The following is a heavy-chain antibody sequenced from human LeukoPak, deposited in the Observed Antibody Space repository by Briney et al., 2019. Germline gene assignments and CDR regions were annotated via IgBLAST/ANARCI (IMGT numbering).Heavy chain of an antibody. CDR1: GGSISSHY. CDR3: ARAGYDFWSGYPAYYMDV. CDR2: IYYSGST. J-gene: IGHJ6*03. Sequence: SETLSLTCPVSGGSISSHYWSWIRQPPGKGLEWIGYIYYSGSTNYNPSLKSRVTISVDTSKNQFSLKLSSVTAADTAVYYCARAGYDFWSGYPAYYMDVWGKGTTVTVSS. D-gene: IGHD3-3*01. V-gene: IGHV4-59*11.